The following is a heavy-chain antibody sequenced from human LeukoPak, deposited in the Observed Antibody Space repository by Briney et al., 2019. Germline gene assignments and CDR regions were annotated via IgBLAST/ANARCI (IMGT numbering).Heavy chain of an antibody. D-gene: IGHD6-13*01. CDR3: AKTYSMGDNSRWYDS. J-gene: IGHJ5*01. CDR1: GFTFSSYG. V-gene: IGHV3-30*18. Sequence: GGSLRLSCAASGFTFSSYGMHWVRQAPGKGLEWVAVISYDGSNKYYADSVKGRFTISRDNSKNTLYLQMNSLGTEDTAVFYCAKTYSMGDNSRWYDSWGQGSLVTVSS. CDR2: ISYDGSNK.